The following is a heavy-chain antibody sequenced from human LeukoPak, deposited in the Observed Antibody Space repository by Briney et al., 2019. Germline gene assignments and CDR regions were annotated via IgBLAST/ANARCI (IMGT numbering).Heavy chain of an antibody. Sequence: ASVKVSCKASGYTFTAYYMHWVRQAPGQGLEWMGIINPSGGSTSYAQKFQGRVTMTRDMSTSTVHMELSSLRSEDTAVYYCARGGRQWLVRFDYWGQGTLVTVSS. D-gene: IGHD6-19*01. J-gene: IGHJ4*02. V-gene: IGHV1-46*01. CDR2: INPSGGST. CDR1: GYTFTAYY. CDR3: ARGGRQWLVRFDY.